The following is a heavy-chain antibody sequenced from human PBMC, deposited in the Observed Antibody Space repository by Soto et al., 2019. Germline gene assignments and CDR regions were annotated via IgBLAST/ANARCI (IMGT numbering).Heavy chain of an antibody. CDR1: GGSISCGGYY. CDR2: SYYSGST. D-gene: IGHD2-15*01. Sequence: QVQLQESGPGLVKPSQTLSLTSTVSGGSISCGGYYWSWIRQHPGKGLEWIGYSYYSGSTYYNPSLNSRVTISVDPSKNQFPLKLSSVTAADTAVYYCARSVVVVAATPTNNWFDPWGQGTLVTVSS. V-gene: IGHV4-31*03. J-gene: IGHJ5*02. CDR3: ARSVVVVAATPTNNWFDP.